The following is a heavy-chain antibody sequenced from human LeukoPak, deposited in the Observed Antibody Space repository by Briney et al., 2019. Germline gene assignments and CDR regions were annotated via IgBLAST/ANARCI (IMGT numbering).Heavy chain of an antibody. Sequence: PGGSLRLSCAASGFTFSSYSMAGARQAPGGGLEWVSVISGGSRAIFYGDSVNGRFSISRDNSKNTLYLEMNILRVDDTAVYYCAREGDRGVAVADYFDYWGQGILVTVSS. J-gene: IGHJ4*02. D-gene: IGHD6-19*01. CDR3: AREGDRGVAVADYFDY. CDR2: ISGGSRAI. CDR1: GFTFSSYS. V-gene: IGHV3-23*01.